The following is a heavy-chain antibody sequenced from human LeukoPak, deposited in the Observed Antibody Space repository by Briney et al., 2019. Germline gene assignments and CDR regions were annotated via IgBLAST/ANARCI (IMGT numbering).Heavy chain of an antibody. CDR1: GGSFSGYY. Sequence: PSETLSLTCAVYGGSFSGYYWGWIRQPPGKGLEWIGSIYYSGSTYYNPSLKSRVTISVDTSKNQFSLKLSSVTAADTAVYYCARRDQLLWGVWYFDLWGRGTLVTVSS. D-gene: IGHD2-2*01. J-gene: IGHJ2*01. CDR2: IYYSGST. CDR3: ARRDQLLWGVWYFDL. V-gene: IGHV4-34*01.